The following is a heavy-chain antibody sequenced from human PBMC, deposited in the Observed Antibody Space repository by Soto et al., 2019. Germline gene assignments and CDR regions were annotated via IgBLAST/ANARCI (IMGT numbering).Heavy chain of an antibody. CDR1: GFTFSNAW. D-gene: IGHD6-19*01. CDR3: TTTRGWYDFWFDP. CDR2: IRSKTDGGTT. J-gene: IGHJ5*02. Sequence: EVQLVESGGGLIKPGGSLRLSCAASGFTFSNAWMNWVRQAPGKGLEWVGRIRSKTDGGTTDYAAPVEGRFTISRDDSKNTLYLQMNSLKTEDTAVYYCTTTRGWYDFWFDPWGQGALVTVSS. V-gene: IGHV3-15*07.